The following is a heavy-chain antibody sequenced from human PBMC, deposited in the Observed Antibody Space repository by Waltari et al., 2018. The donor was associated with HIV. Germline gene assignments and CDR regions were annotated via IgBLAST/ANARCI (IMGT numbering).Heavy chain of an antibody. CDR2: IYHSGST. CDR1: GGSISSSNW. D-gene: IGHD2-2*01. J-gene: IGHJ4*02. CDR3: ARDVCSSTSCLSYALDY. Sequence: QVQLQESGPGLVKPSGTLSLTCAVSGGSISSSNWWSWVRQPPGKGLEWIGEIYHSGSTNYNPSLKSRVTISVDKSKNQFSLKLSSVTAADTAVYYCARDVCSSTSCLSYALDYWGQGTLVTVSS. V-gene: IGHV4-4*02.